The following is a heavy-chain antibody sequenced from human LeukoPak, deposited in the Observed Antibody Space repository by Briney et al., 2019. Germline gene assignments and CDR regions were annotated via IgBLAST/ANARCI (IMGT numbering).Heavy chain of an antibody. CDR3: ARDPNGSGSYY. CDR1: GFTFSSHW. J-gene: IGHJ4*02. CDR2: INSDGSSI. V-gene: IGHV3-74*01. Sequence: GGSLRLSCAASGFTFSSHWMHWVRQAPGKGLVWVSRINSDGSSISYADSVKGRFTISRDNAKNTLYLQMNSLRAEDTAVYYCARDPNGSGSYYWGQGTLVTVSS. D-gene: IGHD3-10*01.